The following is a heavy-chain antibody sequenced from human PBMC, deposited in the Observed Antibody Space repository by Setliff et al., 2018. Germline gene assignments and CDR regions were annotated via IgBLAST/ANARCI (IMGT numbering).Heavy chain of an antibody. CDR1: GFTFSSYA. CDR2: VSASGVRT. Sequence: GGSLRLSCAASGFTFSSYAMSWVRQAPGKGLEWVSAVSASGVRTYYADSVKGRFTISRDNSKNTLYLQMNSLRAEDTAVYYCAKGSRVDLRYYYFDYWGQGTLVTVS. CDR3: AKGSRVDLRYYYFDY. D-gene: IGHD3-3*01. V-gene: IGHV3-23*01. J-gene: IGHJ4*02.